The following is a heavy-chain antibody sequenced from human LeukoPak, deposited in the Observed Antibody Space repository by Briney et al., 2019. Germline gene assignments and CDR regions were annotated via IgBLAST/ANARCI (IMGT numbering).Heavy chain of an antibody. J-gene: IGHJ5*02. D-gene: IGHD3-22*01. CDR1: GGSISTSY. CDR2: IYYSGST. CDR3: APPPYYYEANGYSVA. Sequence: SETLSLTCTVSGGSISTSYWSWLRQSPGKGLEWIGYIYYSGSTNYNPSLKSRVTIPVDTSKNQFSLNLSSVTAADTAVYYCAPPPYYYEANGYSVAWGQGTLVTVSS. V-gene: IGHV4-59*12.